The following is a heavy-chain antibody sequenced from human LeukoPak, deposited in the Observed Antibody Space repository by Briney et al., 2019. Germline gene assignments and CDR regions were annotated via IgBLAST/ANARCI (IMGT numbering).Heavy chain of an antibody. J-gene: IGHJ4*02. V-gene: IGHV4-30-4*01. D-gene: IGHD1-20*01. CDR2: IYYSGST. Sequence: SETLSLTCTVSGGSISSGDYYWSWIRQPPGKGLEWIGYIYYSGSTYYNPSLKSRVTVSVDTSKNQFSLKLSSVTAADTAVYYCARGITGTFDYWGQGTLVTVSS. CDR3: ARGITGTFDY. CDR1: GGSISSGDYY.